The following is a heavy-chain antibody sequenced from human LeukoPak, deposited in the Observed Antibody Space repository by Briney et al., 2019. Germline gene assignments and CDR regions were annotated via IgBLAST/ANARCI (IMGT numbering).Heavy chain of an antibody. V-gene: IGHV3-30*18. CDR3: AKSGGYYFDY. D-gene: IGHD2-15*01. J-gene: IGHJ4*02. Sequence: PGGSLRLSCAASGFTFSSYGMHWVRQAPGKGLEWLAFISYDGSNKFYADSVKGRFTFSRDNSKNTLYLEMNSLRAEHTAVYYCAKSGGYYFDYWGQGTLVTVSS. CDR2: ISYDGSNK. CDR1: GFTFSSYG.